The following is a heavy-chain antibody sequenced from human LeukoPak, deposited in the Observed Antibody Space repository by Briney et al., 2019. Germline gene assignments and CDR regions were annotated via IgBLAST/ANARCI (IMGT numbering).Heavy chain of an antibody. CDR1: GFTFSSYA. D-gene: IGHD6-13*01. Sequence: GGSLRLSCAASGFTFSSYAMRWVRQAPGKGLEWVAFIRDDGSKEYYADSVKGRFTISRDNSKNTLYLQMNSQKAEDTAVYYCAKVYSSSWYGFDYWGQGTLVTVSS. CDR2: IRDDGSKE. CDR3: AKVYSSSWYGFDY. V-gene: IGHV3-30*02. J-gene: IGHJ4*02.